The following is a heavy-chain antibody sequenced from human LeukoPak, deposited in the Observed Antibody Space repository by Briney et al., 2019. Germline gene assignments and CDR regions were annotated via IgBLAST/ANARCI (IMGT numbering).Heavy chain of an antibody. Sequence: SVKVSCKASGGTFISYAISWVRQAPGQGLEWMGGIIPIFGTANYAQKFQGRVTITADESTSTAYMELSSLRSEDTAVYYCARTHDSSGYYYVEAAFDIWGQGTMVTVSS. CDR1: GGTFISYA. V-gene: IGHV1-69*13. J-gene: IGHJ3*02. D-gene: IGHD3-22*01. CDR2: IIPIFGTA. CDR3: ARTHDSSGYYYVEAAFDI.